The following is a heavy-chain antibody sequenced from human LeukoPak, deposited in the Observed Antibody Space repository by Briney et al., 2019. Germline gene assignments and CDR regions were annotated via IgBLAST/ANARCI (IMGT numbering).Heavy chain of an antibody. CDR3: ARAHQLLFNWFDP. CDR1: GFTFSSYG. J-gene: IGHJ5*02. Sequence: GGSLRLSCAASGFTFSSYGMHWVRQAPGKGLEWVAVIWYDGSNKYYADSVKGRFTISRDNSKNTLYLQMNSLRAEDTAVYYCARAHQLLFNWFDPWGQGTLVTVSS. CDR2: IWYDGSNK. D-gene: IGHD2-2*01. V-gene: IGHV3-33*01.